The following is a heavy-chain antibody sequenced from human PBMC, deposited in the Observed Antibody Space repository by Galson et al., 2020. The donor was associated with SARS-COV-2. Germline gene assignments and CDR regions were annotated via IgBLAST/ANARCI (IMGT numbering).Heavy chain of an antibody. V-gene: IGHV3-73*01. D-gene: IGHD2-2*02. CDR2: IRSKANSYAT. Sequence: GESLKISCAASGFTFSGSAMHWVRQASGKGLEWVGRIRSKANSYATAYAASVKGRFTISRDDSKNTAYLQMNSLKTEDTAVYYCTRLFLATCSSTSCYKGSATTVADYWGQGTLVTVSS. CDR3: TRLFLATCSSTSCYKGSATTVADY. CDR1: GFTFSGSA. J-gene: IGHJ4*02.